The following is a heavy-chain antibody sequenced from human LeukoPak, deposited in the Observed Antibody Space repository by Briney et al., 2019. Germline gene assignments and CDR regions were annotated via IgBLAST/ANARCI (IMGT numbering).Heavy chain of an antibody. J-gene: IGHJ6*03. Sequence: PSETLSLTCTVSGDSISRYYWSWIRQPPGEGLEWIGYIYYTGTTNYNPSLKSRVTITVDTSKNQFSLKLSSVTAADTAVYYCARGIGGSPRLRGYYYYMDVWGKGTTVTVSS. D-gene: IGHD1-26*01. CDR2: IYYTGTT. CDR1: GDSISRYY. CDR3: ARGIGGSPRLRGYYYYMDV. V-gene: IGHV4-59*01.